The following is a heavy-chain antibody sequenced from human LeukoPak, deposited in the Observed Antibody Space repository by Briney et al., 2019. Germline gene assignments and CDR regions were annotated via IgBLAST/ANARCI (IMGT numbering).Heavy chain of an antibody. CDR3: AREEWGATYAFDI. CDR2: ISTTSGNI. J-gene: IGHJ3*02. CDR1: GFTFSSYS. V-gene: IGHV3-21*01. D-gene: IGHD1-26*01. Sequence: GGSLRLSCAASGFTFSSYSMNWVRQAPGKGLEWVAAISTTSGNIYYADSVKGRFTISRDNAKNSLYLQMNSLRAEDTAVYYRAREEWGATYAFDIWGQGTMVTVSS.